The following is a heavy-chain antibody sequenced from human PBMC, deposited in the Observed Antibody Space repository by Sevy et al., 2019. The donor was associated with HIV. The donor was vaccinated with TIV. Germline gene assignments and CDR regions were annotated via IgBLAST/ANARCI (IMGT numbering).Heavy chain of an antibody. J-gene: IGHJ3*01. D-gene: IGHD3-22*01. CDR3: VRDHNDSSEYYLIGAYDV. CDR1: GFIFNSYA. V-gene: IGHV3-33*01. CDR2: VFMDGTKE. Sequence: GGSLRLSCAASGFIFNSYAIHWVRQAPGKGLEWVAVVFMDGTKEFYAESVKGRFTISRDNSKKKVFLQMNSLRDEDTAVYYCVRDHNDSSEYYLIGAYDVWGQRTTVTVSS.